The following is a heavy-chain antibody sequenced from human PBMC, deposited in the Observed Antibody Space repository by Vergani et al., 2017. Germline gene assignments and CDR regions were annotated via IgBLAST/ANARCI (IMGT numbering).Heavy chain of an antibody. V-gene: IGHV3-30-3*01. CDR1: GFTFSSYA. CDR3: ARDEDYGYYYYYYGMDV. Sequence: VQLLESGGGLVQPGGSLRLSCAASGFTFSSYAMHWVRQAPGKGLEWVAVISYDGSNKYYADSVKGRFTISRDNSKNTLYLQMNSLRAEDTAVYYCARDEDYGYYYYYYGMDVWGQGTTVTVSS. J-gene: IGHJ6*02. CDR2: ISYDGSNK. D-gene: IGHD4-17*01.